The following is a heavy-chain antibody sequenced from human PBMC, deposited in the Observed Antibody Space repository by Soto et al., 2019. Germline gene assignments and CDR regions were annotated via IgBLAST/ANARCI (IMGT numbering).Heavy chain of an antibody. V-gene: IGHV4-31*03. D-gene: IGHD2-2*01. Sequence: QVQLQESGPGLVKPSQTLSLTCPVSGGSISSGGYYWSWIRQHPGKGLEWIGYIYYSGSTYYNPSLKSRVTISVDTSKNQFSLKLSSVTAADTAVYYCAREEYQDHYFDYWGQGTLVTVSS. CDR1: GGSISSGGYY. CDR3: AREEYQDHYFDY. J-gene: IGHJ4*02. CDR2: IYYSGST.